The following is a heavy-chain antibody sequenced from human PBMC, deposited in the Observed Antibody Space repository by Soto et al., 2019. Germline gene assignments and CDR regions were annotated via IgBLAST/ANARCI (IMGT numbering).Heavy chain of an antibody. D-gene: IGHD6-6*01. CDR2: IYYSGST. V-gene: IGHV4-59*08. CDR3: ARSVRQSPYYYYYGMDV. CDR1: GGSISSYY. Sequence: SETLSLTCTVSGGSISSYYWSWIRQPPGKGLEWIGYIYYSGSTNYNPSLKSRVTISVDTSKNQFSLKLSSVTAADTAVYYCARSVRQSPYYYYYGMDVWGQGTTVTVSS. J-gene: IGHJ6*02.